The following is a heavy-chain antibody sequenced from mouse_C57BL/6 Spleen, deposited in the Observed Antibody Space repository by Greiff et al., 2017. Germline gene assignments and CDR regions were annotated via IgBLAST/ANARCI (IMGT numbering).Heavy chain of an antibody. CDR3: ATLITTVDY. V-gene: IGHV3-6*01. CDR2: ISYDGSN. CDR1: GYSITSGYY. D-gene: IGHD1-1*01. J-gene: IGHJ2*01. Sequence: EVKLQESGPGLVKPSQSLSLTCSVTGYSITSGYYWNWIRQFPGNKLEWMGYISYDGSNNYNPSLKNRISITRDTSKNQFFLKLNSVTTEDTATYYCATLITTVDYWGQGTTLTVSS.